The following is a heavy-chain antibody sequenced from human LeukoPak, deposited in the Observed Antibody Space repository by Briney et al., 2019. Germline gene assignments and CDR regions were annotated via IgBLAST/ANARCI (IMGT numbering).Heavy chain of an antibody. Sequence: SETLSLTCAVFDYSISSGYYWGWIRQSPGKGLEWIGSIYHSGSTYDNPSLKSRVTISVDTSKNLFSLKLSSVTAADTAVYYCARGTLGYGSGNWFDPWGQGTLVTVSS. V-gene: IGHV4-38-2*01. CDR2: IYHSGST. CDR3: ARGTLGYGSGNWFDP. CDR1: DYSISSGYY. D-gene: IGHD3-10*01. J-gene: IGHJ5*02.